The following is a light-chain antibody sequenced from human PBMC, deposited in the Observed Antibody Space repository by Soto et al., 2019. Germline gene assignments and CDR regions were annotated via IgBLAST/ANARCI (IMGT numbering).Light chain of an antibody. V-gene: IGKV1-39*01. J-gene: IGKJ1*01. CDR3: QQSYSTPPWT. Sequence: DLQMTQSPSSLSASVGDRVTITCRASQSISSYLNWYEQKPGKAPKLLIYAASSLQSGGPSRFSGSGSGTDFTLTISSLQPEDFATYYCQQSYSTPPWTFGQGTKVEIK. CDR1: QSISSY. CDR2: AAS.